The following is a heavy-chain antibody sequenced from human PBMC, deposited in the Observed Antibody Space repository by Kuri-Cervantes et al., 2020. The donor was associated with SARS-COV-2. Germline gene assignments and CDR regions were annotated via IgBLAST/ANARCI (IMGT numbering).Heavy chain of an antibody. D-gene: IGHD4-17*01. J-gene: IGHJ6*03. CDR2: IYPGDSDT. Sequence: GGSLRLSCKGSGYTFTNYWIGWVRQMPGKGLEWMGIIYPGDSDTRYSPSFQGQVTISADKSINTAFLQWSSLKASDTAIYYCARRAYGEEADYYYMDVWGKGTTVTVSS. CDR1: GYTFTNYW. V-gene: IGHV5-51*01. CDR3: ARRAYGEEADYYYMDV.